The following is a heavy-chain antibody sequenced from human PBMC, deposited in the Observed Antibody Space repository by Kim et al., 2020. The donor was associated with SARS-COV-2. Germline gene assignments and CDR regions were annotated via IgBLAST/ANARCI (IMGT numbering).Heavy chain of an antibody. CDR2: IYIGGNT. CDR3: ARTGTLGFGAGTYSPPNL. D-gene: IGHD3-10*01. Sequence: GGSLRLSCAASGIIVSGNYMSWVRQSARKGLEWVAVIYIGGNTFYADSVKGRFTISRDNSKNTLYLHMSSLRAEDTAVYYCARTGTLGFGAGTYSPPNLWGRGTLVTVSS. J-gene: IGHJ2*01. CDR1: GIIVSGNY. V-gene: IGHV3-66*01.